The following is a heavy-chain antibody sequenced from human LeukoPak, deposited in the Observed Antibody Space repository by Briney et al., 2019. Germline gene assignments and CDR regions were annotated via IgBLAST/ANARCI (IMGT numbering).Heavy chain of an antibody. Sequence: PGGSLRLSCAASGFTFSDYYMSWIRQAPGKGLEWVSYISSSSSYTNYADSVKGRFTISRDNAKNSLYLQMNSLRAEDTAVYYCARDGTYYYDSSGYYAEYFQHWGQGTLVTVS. CDR3: ARDGTYYYDSSGYYAEYFQH. V-gene: IGHV3-11*06. CDR1: GFTFSDYY. CDR2: ISSSSSYT. D-gene: IGHD3-22*01. J-gene: IGHJ1*01.